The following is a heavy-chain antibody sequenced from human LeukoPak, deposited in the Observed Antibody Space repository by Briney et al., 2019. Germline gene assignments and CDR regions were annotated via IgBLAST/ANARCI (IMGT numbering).Heavy chain of an antibody. Sequence: GGSLRLSCAASGFMFVTYEMTWVSQAPGGGLEWIAYISSSGKTIYYADSVRGRFTVARDNARSSLYLDMNSLRVEDTAFYFCTRGGSVTTGPVDHWGQGTLVTVSS. D-gene: IGHD1-1*01. CDR1: GFMFVTYE. J-gene: IGHJ4*02. CDR3: TRGGSVTTGPVDH. CDR2: ISSSGKTI. V-gene: IGHV3-48*03.